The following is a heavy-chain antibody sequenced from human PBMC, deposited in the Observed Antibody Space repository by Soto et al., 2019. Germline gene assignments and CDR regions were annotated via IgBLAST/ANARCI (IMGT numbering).Heavy chain of an antibody. D-gene: IGHD3-22*01. Sequence: GGSLRLSCAASGFTFSSYGLHWVRQAPGTGLEGVAVIWYDGSNKYYADSVQGRFTISRDNSKNTLYLQMNSLRAEDTAVYYCAREGTHYYDSSGYLDAFDIWGQGTMVTVSS. CDR2: IWYDGSNK. V-gene: IGHV3-33*01. J-gene: IGHJ3*02. CDR3: AREGTHYYDSSGYLDAFDI. CDR1: GFTFSSYG.